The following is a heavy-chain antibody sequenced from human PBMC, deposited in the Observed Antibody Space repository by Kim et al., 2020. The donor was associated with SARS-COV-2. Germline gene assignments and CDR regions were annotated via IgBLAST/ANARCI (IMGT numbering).Heavy chain of an antibody. CDR3: ARDQAGTTLSYYYGMDV. D-gene: IGHD1-1*01. V-gene: IGHV3-74*01. J-gene: IGHJ6*02. Sequence: VKGRFTISRDNAKNTLYLQMNSLRAEDTAVYYCARDQAGTTLSYYYGMDVWGQGTTVTVSS.